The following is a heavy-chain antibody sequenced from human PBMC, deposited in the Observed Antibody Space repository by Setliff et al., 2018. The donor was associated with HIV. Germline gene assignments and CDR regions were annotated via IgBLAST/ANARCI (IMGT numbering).Heavy chain of an antibody. J-gene: IGHJ6*03. CDR2: ISGSGGST. Sequence: HTGGSLRLSCAASGFTFSSYAMSWVRQAPGKGLEWVSAISGSGGSTYYADSVKGRFTISRDNSKNTLYLQMNSLRAEDTAVYYCAKGRYSSGANYYYYYMDVWGKGTTVTSP. CDR3: AKGRYSSGANYYYYYMDV. V-gene: IGHV3-23*01. D-gene: IGHD6-19*01. CDR1: GFTFSSYA.